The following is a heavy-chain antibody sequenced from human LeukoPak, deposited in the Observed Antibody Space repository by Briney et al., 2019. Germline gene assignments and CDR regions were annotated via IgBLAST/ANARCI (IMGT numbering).Heavy chain of an antibody. V-gene: IGHV3-15*01. D-gene: IGHD3-10*01. CDR1: GFTYSNAY. Sequence: RSGGSLRLSCAASGFTYSNAYMTWVRQAPGKGLEWVGRIITIAAGGTVAYAAPVEGRFTISRDDSTNTLYLQMNSLRAEDTAVYYCVKDGSGSYYTYYFDYWGQGTLVTVFS. J-gene: IGHJ4*02. CDR2: IITIAAGGTV. CDR3: VKDGSGSYYTYYFDY.